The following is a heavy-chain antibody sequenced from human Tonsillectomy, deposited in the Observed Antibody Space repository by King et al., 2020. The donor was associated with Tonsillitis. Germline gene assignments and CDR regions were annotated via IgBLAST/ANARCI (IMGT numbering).Heavy chain of an antibody. J-gene: IGHJ4*02. D-gene: IGHD3-16*01. CDR3: AKGLFGSDRSDYFDY. CDR2: IRYDGSNK. V-gene: IGHV3-30*02. Sequence: VQLVESGGGVVQPGGSLRLSCAASGFSFSDYGMHWVRQAPGKGLDWMAFIRYDGSNKNYADSVQGRFTISRDNSKNTLDLQMNSLRPEDTAVYYCAKGLFGSDRSDYFDYWGQGTLVTVSS. CDR1: GFSFSDYG.